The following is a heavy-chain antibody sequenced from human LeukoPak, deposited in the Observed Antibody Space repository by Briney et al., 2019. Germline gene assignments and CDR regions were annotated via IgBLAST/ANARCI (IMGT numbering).Heavy chain of an antibody. Sequence: GESLKISCKGSGYSFTSYWIGWVRQMPGKGLEWMGIIYPGDSDTRYSPSFQGQVTISADKSISTAYLQWSGLKVSDTAMYYCARSSSIYSRNLGYWGQGTLVTVSS. CDR2: IYPGDSDT. J-gene: IGHJ4*02. CDR1: GYSFTSYW. V-gene: IGHV5-51*01. CDR3: ARSSSIYSRNLGY. D-gene: IGHD5-18*01.